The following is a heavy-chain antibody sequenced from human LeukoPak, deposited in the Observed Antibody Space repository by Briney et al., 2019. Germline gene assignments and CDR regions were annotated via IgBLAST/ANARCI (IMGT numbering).Heavy chain of an antibody. J-gene: IGHJ4*02. CDR1: GITVSSNY. CDR2: IYSGGTT. D-gene: IGHD3-22*01. CDR3: ARKSPDSRGYSGLDY. Sequence: GGSLRLSCAASGITVSSNYMSWVRQAPGMGLEWVSVIYSGGTTYYADSVKRRFTASRDNSKNTLYLQLNSLRAEDTAVYYCARKSPDSRGYSGLDYWGQGTLVTVSS. V-gene: IGHV3-66*01.